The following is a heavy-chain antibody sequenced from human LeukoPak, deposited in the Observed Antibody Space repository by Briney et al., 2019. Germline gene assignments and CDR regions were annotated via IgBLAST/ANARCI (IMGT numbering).Heavy chain of an antibody. V-gene: IGHV3-73*01. Sequence: GGSLRLSCAASGFTFSGSAMHWVRQASGGGLEWVGRIRSKANSYATAYAASVKGRFTISRDDSKNTAYLQMNSLKTEDTAVYYCTRLPPTYYYYGMDVWGQGTTVTVSS. J-gene: IGHJ6*02. CDR1: GFTFSGSA. CDR3: TRLPPTYYYYGMDV. CDR2: IRSKANSYAT.